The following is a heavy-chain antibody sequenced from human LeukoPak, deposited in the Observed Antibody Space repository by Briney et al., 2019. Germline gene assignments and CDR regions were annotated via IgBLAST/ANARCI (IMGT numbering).Heavy chain of an antibody. CDR1: GGSVNTHC. V-gene: IGHV4-4*07. D-gene: IGHD2-21*02. CDR2: VCTSGST. J-gene: IGHJ3*02. Sequence: PSKTLSLTCKVSGGSVNTHCWTWLRQPAGKGLEWIGRVCTSGSTNYNPSLRSGVTMSIDTSKNQFSLNVRSVTVADTALYYCVRLASGDSSFSFDIWGQGTMVTVSS. CDR3: VRLASGDSSFSFDI.